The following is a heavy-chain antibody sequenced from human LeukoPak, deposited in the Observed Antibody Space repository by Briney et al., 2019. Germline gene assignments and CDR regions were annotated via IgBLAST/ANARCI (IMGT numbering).Heavy chain of an antibody. Sequence: QPGGSLRLSCAASGFTFSSYSMNWVRQAPGKGLEWVSYISSSSSTIYYADSVKGRFTISRDNAKNSLYLQMNSLRDEDTAVYYCAKDARRSSGWYFFDHWGQGTLVTVSS. J-gene: IGHJ4*02. CDR3: AKDARRSSGWYFFDH. CDR1: GFTFSSYS. CDR2: ISSSSSTI. V-gene: IGHV3-48*02. D-gene: IGHD6-19*01.